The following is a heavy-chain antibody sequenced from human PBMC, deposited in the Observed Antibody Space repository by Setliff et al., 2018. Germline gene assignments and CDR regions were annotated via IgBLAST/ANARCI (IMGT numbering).Heavy chain of an antibody. CDR2: IYPGDSNT. V-gene: IGHV5-51*01. CDR1: GYSFTNYW. J-gene: IGHJ6*03. Sequence: PGESLKISCKGSGYSFTNYWIGWVRQMPGKGLEWMGIIYPGDSNTRYSPSFQGQVTISVDKSISTAYLQWSSLKASDTAIYYCARQGCASIDCQYYPYYYMDVWGKGTPVTVSS. CDR3: ARQGCASIDCQYYPYYYMDV. D-gene: IGHD2-21*02.